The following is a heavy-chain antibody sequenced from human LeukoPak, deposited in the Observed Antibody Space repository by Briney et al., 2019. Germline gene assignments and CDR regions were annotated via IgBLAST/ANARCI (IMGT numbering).Heavy chain of an antibody. J-gene: IGHJ3*02. CDR3: ARVKKYCSGGSCYPGAAFDI. Sequence: NPGGSLRLSCAASGFTFTNYWMSWVRQAPGKGLEWVSSISSSSSYIYYADSVKGRFTISRDNAKNSLYLQMNSLRAEDTAVYYCARVKKYCSGGSCYPGAAFDIWGQGTMVTVSS. D-gene: IGHD2-15*01. CDR2: ISSSSSYI. V-gene: IGHV3-21*01. CDR1: GFTFTNYW.